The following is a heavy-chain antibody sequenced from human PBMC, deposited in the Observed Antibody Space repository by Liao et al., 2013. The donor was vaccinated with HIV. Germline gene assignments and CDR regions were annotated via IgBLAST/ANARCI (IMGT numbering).Heavy chain of an antibody. CDR3: ARGGVSSRVPTYHYYMDV. CDR1: GGSINNHY. D-gene: IGHD6-19*01. J-gene: IGHJ6*03. CDR2: IYTSGNT. Sequence: QVQLQESGPGLVKPSETLSLTCTVSGGSINNHYWNWIRQPAGRGLEWIGRIYTSGNTNYNPSLKSRVTISVDSSKNQFSLKVNSVTAADTAVYYCARGGVSSRVPTYHYYMDVWGKGTTVTVSS. V-gene: IGHV4-4*07.